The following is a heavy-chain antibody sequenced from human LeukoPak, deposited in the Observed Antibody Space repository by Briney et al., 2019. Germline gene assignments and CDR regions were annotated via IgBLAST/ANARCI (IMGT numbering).Heavy chain of an antibody. CDR1: GFTFSSYW. CDR2: INSDGSST. V-gene: IGHV3-74*01. Sequence: PGGSLRLSCAASGFTFSSYWMHWVRQAPGKGLVWVSRINSDGSSTSYADSVKGRFTISRDNAKNTLYLQMNSLRAEDTAVYYCARDLPPLVRGVKNYYYYYGMDAWGQGTTVTVSS. J-gene: IGHJ6*02. CDR3: ARDLPPLVRGVKNYYYYYGMDA. D-gene: IGHD3-10*01.